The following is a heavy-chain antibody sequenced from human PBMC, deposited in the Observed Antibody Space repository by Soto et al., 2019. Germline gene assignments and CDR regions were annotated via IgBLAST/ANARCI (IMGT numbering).Heavy chain of an antibody. CDR2: IVVGSGNT. J-gene: IGHJ6*02. CDR3: AAGASFDDFGLDYYYYYYGMDV. V-gene: IGHV1-58*01. CDR1: GFTFTSSA. D-gene: IGHD3-3*01. Sequence: SVKVSCKASGFTFTSSAVQWVRQARGQRLEWIGWIVVGSGNTNYAQKFQERVTITRDMSTSTAYMELSSLRSEDTAVYYCAAGASFDDFGLDYYYYYYGMDVWGQGTTVTVSS.